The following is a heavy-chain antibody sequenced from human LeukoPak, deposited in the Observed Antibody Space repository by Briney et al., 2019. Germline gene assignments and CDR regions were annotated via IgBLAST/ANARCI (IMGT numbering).Heavy chain of an antibody. J-gene: IGHJ6*03. CDR3: ARAERSQQWLVRGYYYYMDV. Sequence: GGSLRLSCAASGFTFSSYWMSWVRQAPGKGLEWVANIKQDGSEKYYVDSVKGRFTISRDNAKNSLYLQMNSLRAEDTAVYYCARAERSQQWLVRGYYYYMDVWGKGTTVTVSS. CDR2: IKQDGSEK. CDR1: GFTFSSYW. V-gene: IGHV3-7*04. D-gene: IGHD6-19*01.